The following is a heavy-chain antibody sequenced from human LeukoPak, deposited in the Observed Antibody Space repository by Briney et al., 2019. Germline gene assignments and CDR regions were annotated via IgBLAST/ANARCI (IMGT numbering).Heavy chain of an antibody. Sequence: PSETLSLTCAVYGGSFSGYYWSRIRQPPGKGLEWIGEINHSGSTNYNPSLKSRVTISVDTSKNQFSLKLSSVTAADTAVYYCARARRCSGGSCYPVDYWGQGTLVTVSS. J-gene: IGHJ4*02. CDR2: INHSGST. CDR3: ARARRCSGGSCYPVDY. V-gene: IGHV4-34*01. CDR1: GGSFSGYY. D-gene: IGHD2-15*01.